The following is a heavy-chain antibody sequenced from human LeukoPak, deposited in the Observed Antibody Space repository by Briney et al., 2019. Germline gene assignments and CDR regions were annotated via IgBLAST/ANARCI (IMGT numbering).Heavy chain of an antibody. Sequence: GRSLRLSCTASGFTFSSYGMHWVRQAPGQGPEWVAVMRSDGSNKGYADSVKGRFTISRDNSKNTLYLRMNSLRAEDTAVYYCFAHCSSTRWPPSWGQGTLVTVSS. CDR2: MRSDGSNK. CDR1: GFTFSSYG. D-gene: IGHD2-2*01. V-gene: IGHV3-33*01. J-gene: IGHJ5*02. CDR3: FAHCSSTRWPPS.